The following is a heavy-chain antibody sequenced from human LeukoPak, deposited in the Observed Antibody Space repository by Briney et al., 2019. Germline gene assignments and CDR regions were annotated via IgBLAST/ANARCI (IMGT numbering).Heavy chain of an antibody. V-gene: IGHV4-34*01. Sequence: SETLSLTCAVYGGSFSGYYWGWIRQPPGKGLEWIGEINHSGSTNYNPSLKSRVTISVDTSKNQFSLKLSSVTAADTAVYYCARRKAAVTTSAAFDIWGQGTMVTVSS. J-gene: IGHJ3*02. CDR3: ARRKAAVTTSAAFDI. CDR2: INHSGST. D-gene: IGHD4-17*01. CDR1: GGSFSGYY.